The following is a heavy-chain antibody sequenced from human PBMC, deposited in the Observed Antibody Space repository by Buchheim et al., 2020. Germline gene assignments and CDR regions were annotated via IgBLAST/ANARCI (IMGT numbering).Heavy chain of an antibody. CDR3: VKSYDSGIYYYYGMDV. Sequence: EVPLLESGGGLVQPGGSLRLSCAASGFSFSSYAMSWVRQAPGKGLEWVSLITISGDSTYYADSVKGRFTISRDNSKNTLYLQMNGRRGEDTAVYYCVKSYDSGIYYYYGMDVGGQGTT. V-gene: IGHV3-23*01. J-gene: IGHJ6*01. D-gene: IGHD3-10*01. CDR1: GFSFSSYA. CDR2: ITISGDST.